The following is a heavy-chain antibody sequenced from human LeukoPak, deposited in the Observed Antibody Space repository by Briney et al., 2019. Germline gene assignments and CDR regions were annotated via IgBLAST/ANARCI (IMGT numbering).Heavy chain of an antibody. J-gene: IGHJ4*02. CDR2: IYHSGST. CDR1: GYSISSGYY. CDR3: ARDVISGYFDY. Sequence: SETLSLTCAVSGYSISSGYYWGWIRQPPGKGLEWIGSIYHSGSTYYNPSLKSRVTISVDTSKNQFSLKLSPVTAADTAVYYCARDVISGYFDYWGQGTLVTVSS. D-gene: IGHD3-16*02. V-gene: IGHV4-38-2*02.